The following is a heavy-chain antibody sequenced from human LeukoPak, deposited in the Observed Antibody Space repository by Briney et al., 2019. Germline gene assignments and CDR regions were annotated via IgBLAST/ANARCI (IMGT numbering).Heavy chain of an antibody. D-gene: IGHD6-6*01. CDR2: IDTSGST. V-gene: IGHV4-61*02. CDR1: GGSISSGSYY. J-gene: IGHJ5*02. Sequence: SETLSLTCTVSGGSISSGSYYWSWIRQPAGKGLEWIGRIDTSGSTNYNPSLKSRVTISVDTSKNQFSLKLSSVTAADTAVYYCARDGIAARRRWFDPWGQGTLVTVSS. CDR3: ARDGIAARRRWFDP.